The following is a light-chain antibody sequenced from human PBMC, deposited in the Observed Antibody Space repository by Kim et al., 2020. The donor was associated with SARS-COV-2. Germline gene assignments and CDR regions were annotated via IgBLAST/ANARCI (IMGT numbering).Light chain of an antibody. CDR1: TGAVTSGYY. Sequence: QAVVTQEPSLTVSPGGTVTLTCASSTGAVTSGYYPNWFQQKPGQAPRALIYSTNKKHSWTPARFSGSLLGGKAALTLSGVQPEDEAEYYCLLYYGGARVFGGGTKLTVL. J-gene: IGLJ3*02. CDR3: LLYYGGARV. V-gene: IGLV7-43*01. CDR2: STN.